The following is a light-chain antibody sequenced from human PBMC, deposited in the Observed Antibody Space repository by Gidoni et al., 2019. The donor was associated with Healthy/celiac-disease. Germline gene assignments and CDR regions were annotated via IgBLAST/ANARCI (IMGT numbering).Light chain of an antibody. CDR1: QSISSN. CDR3: QQYNNWPYT. J-gene: IGKJ2*01. Sequence: EIVMTQSPATLSVSPGERATLSCRASQSISSNLAWYQQKPGQAPRLLIYDASTRATGIPARFSGGGSGTEFTLTISSLQSEDFAVYYCQQYNNWPYTFGQXTKLEIK. CDR2: DAS. V-gene: IGKV3-15*01.